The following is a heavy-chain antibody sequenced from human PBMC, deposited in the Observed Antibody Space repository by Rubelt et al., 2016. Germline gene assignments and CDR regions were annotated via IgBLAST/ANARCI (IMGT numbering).Heavy chain of an antibody. CDR1: GFTFSSYA. J-gene: IGHJ6*03. D-gene: IGHD1-26*01. V-gene: IGHV4-39*01. CDR3: ARLSGYYYHYMDV. CDR2: MYYSGST. Sequence: GLVQPGGSLRLSCAASGFTFSSYAMSWIRQPPGKGLEWIGNMYYSGSTYYNPSLKSRVTISVDTSKNQFSLKLSSVTAADTAVYHCARLSGYYYHYMDVWGKGTTVTVSS.